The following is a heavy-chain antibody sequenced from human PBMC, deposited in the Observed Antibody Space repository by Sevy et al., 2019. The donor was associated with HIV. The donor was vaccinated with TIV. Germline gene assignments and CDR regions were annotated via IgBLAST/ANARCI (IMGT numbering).Heavy chain of an antibody. J-gene: IGHJ6*02. D-gene: IGHD2-15*01. V-gene: IGHV3-23*01. Sequence: GGSLRLSCAASGFTFSSYAMTWVRQAPGKGLECVSGISGGSGSTYYADSVKGRFTISRDNSKNMLYLQMNSLRAEDTALYYCAKAPVVVIFDHHGLDVWGQGTTVTVSS. CDR1: GFTFSSYA. CDR3: AKAPVVVIFDHHGLDV. CDR2: ISGGSGST.